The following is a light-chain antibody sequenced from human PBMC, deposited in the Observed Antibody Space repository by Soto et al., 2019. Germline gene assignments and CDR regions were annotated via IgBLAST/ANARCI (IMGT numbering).Light chain of an antibody. V-gene: IGLV1-47*01. CDR2: RNN. CDR1: NSNIGSSY. CDR3: AAWDDSLRGM. Sequence: QSVLTQPPSASGTPGQRVTISCSGSNSNIGSSYVYWYQQVPGTAPKLLIYRNNERPSGVPDRFSGSKSGTSASLAISGLRSEEEATFYCAAWDDSLRGMFGGGTKLTVL. J-gene: IGLJ3*02.